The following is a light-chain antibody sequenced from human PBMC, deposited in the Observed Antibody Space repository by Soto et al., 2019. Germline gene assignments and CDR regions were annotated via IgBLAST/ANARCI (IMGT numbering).Light chain of an antibody. Sequence: QSALTQPASVSGSPGQSITISCTGTSSDVGAYNFVSWYQHHPGKAPQLIIYDVNNRPSGVSDRFSGSKSGTTASLTISGLQAEDEDDYYCSSYTTTATRLFGGGTKLTVL. V-gene: IGLV2-14*03. J-gene: IGLJ2*01. CDR1: SSDVGAYNF. CDR3: SSYTTTATRL. CDR2: DVN.